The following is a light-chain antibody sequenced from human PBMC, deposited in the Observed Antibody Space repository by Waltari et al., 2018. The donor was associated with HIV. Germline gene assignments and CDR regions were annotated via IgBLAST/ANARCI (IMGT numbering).Light chain of an antibody. CDR3: TSYSIRNILV. CDR2: GVT. J-gene: IGLJ3*02. V-gene: IGLV2-14*03. Sequence: QSTLTQPASVSGSPGQTITISCTGTSRDIGFPKFVSWYQQHPGKAPRLLIYGVTARASDISGRFSASKSDNTASLTISGLQAEDEADYYCTSYSIRNILVFGGGTTLTVL. CDR1: SRDIGFPKF.